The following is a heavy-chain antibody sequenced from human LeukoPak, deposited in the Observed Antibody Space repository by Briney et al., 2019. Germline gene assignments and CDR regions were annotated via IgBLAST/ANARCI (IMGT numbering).Heavy chain of an antibody. CDR2: IYYSGST. Sequence: SETLSLTCTVSGGSISSSSYYWGWIRQPPGKGLECIGSIYYSGSTYYNPSLKSRVTISVDTSKNQFSLKLSSVTAADTAVYYCARRVDSSGYYSYAFDYWGQGTLVTVSS. V-gene: IGHV4-39*01. D-gene: IGHD3-22*01. CDR1: GGSISSSSYY. J-gene: IGHJ4*02. CDR3: ARRVDSSGYYSYAFDY.